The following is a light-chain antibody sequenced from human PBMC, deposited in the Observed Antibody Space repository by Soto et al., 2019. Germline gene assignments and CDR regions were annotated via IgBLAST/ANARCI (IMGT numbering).Light chain of an antibody. CDR1: ESVTSSY. Sequence: EIVLTQSPGTLSLSPGERATLSCRASESVTSSYLAWYQQKPGQAPRLLIYGASSRATGIPDRFSGSGSGTDFTLTISRLEPADFAVYYCQHYGSSRNTFGQGTRLEIK. CDR3: QHYGSSRNT. V-gene: IGKV3-20*01. CDR2: GAS. J-gene: IGKJ5*01.